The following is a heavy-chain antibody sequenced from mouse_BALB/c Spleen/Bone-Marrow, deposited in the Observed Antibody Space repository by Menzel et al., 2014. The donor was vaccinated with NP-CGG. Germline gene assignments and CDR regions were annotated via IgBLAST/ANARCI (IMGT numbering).Heavy chain of an antibody. CDR1: GFAFSSYD. Sequence: DVHLVESGGGLVKPGGSLKLSCAASGFAFSSYDMSWVRQTPEKRLEWVATISSGGSYTYYPDSVKGRFTISRGNARNTLYLQMSSLRSEGTALYYCARQGNWDGYFDVWGAGTTVTVSS. CDR3: ARQGNWDGYFDV. V-gene: IGHV5-9*02. CDR2: ISSGGSYT. D-gene: IGHD4-1*01. J-gene: IGHJ1*01.